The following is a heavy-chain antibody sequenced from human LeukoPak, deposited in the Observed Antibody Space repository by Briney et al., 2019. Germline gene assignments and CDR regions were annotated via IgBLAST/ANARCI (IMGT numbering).Heavy chain of an antibody. CDR1: GFTFSSYS. J-gene: IGHJ4*02. V-gene: IGHV3-48*01. Sequence: GGSLRLSCAASGFTFSSYSMNWVRQAPGKGLEWVSYISSSSTIYYADSVKGRFTISRDNAKNSLYLQMNSLRAEDTAVYYCARDLIRGYGDYWGQGTLVTVSS. D-gene: IGHD3-10*01. CDR3: ARDLIRGYGDY. CDR2: ISSSSTI.